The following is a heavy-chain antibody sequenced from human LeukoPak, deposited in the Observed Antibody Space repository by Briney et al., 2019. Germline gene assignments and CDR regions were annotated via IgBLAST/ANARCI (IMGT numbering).Heavy chain of an antibody. CDR3: ARDRPKLLWFGELLPGPYGMDV. CDR2: ISWNSGSI. J-gene: IGHJ6*04. CDR1: GFTFDDYA. D-gene: IGHD3-10*01. V-gene: IGHV3-9*01. Sequence: GRSLRLSCAASGFTFDDYAMHWVRQAPGKGLEWVSGISWNSGSIGYADSVKGRFTISRDNAKNSLYLQMNSLRAEDTAVYYCARDRPKLLWFGELLPGPYGMDVWGKGTTVTVSS.